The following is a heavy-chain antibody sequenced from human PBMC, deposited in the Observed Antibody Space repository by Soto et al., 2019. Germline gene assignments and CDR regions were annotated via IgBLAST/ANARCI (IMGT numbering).Heavy chain of an antibody. CDR1: GFPFSSYG. V-gene: IGHV3-33*01. D-gene: IGHD3-10*01. CDR3: ARDPAVDIRTINWFDP. CDR2: IWYYGSNK. J-gene: IGHJ5*02. Sequence: QVQLVESGGGVVQPGRSLRLSCAASGFPFSSYGRHWVLLAPVKGLEWVAVIWYYGSNKYYADSVNGRFTISRDNSKNTLYLKMNSLRAEDTAVYYCARDPAVDIRTINWFDPCGHGTLVSVYS.